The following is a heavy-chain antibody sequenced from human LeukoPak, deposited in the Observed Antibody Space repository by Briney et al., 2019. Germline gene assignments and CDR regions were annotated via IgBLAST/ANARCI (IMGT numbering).Heavy chain of an antibody. V-gene: IGHV3-30-3*01. CDR2: ISYDGSNK. D-gene: IGHD3-10*01. CDR1: GFTFSSYA. CDR3: ARVVEGSYFDY. J-gene: IGHJ4*02. Sequence: GGSLRLSCAASGFTFSSYAMHWVRQAPGKGLEGVAVISYDGSNKYYADSVKGRFTISRDNSKNTLYLQMSSLRAEDTAVYYCARVVEGSYFDYWGQGTLVTVSS.